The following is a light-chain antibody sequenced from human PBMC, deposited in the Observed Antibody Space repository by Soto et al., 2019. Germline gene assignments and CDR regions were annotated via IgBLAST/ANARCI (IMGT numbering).Light chain of an antibody. CDR1: QSVGGY. V-gene: IGKV3-11*01. CDR2: DAS. J-gene: IGKJ4*01. CDR3: HQRSNWPPLT. Sequence: EIVLTQSPATLSLSPRERATLSCRASQSVGGYLDWYQQKPGQAPRLLIYDASNRASGIPARFSGSGSGTDFTLTISSLEPEDLAVYYCHQRSNWPPLTFGGGTKVEIK.